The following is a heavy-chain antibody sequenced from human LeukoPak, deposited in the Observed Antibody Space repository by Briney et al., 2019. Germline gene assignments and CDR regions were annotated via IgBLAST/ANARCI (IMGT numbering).Heavy chain of an antibody. D-gene: IGHD6-13*01. V-gene: IGHV4-39*07. CDR3: ARGTYSSSSNWFDP. CDR1: GGSFSSSSYY. Sequence: PSETLSLTCTVSGGSFSSSSYYWGWIRQPPEKGLEWVGSIYYSGSTYYNPSLKSRVTISVDTSKNQFSLKLSSVTAADTAVYYCARGTYSSSSNWFDPWGQGTLVTVSS. CDR2: IYYSGST. J-gene: IGHJ5*02.